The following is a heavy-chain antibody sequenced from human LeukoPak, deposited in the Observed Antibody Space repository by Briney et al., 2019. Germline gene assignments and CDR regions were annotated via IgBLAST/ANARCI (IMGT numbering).Heavy chain of an antibody. CDR1: GGSISSYY. V-gene: IGHV4-59*08. J-gene: IGHJ5*02. CDR2: IYYSGST. D-gene: IGHD1-20*01. CDR3: ARSAGITGTRAWFDP. Sequence: KPSETLSLTCTVSGGSISSYYWSWIGQPPGKGLEWIGYIYYSGSTNYNPSLKSRVTISVDTSKNQFSLKLSSVTAADTAVYYCARSAGITGTRAWFDPWGQGTLVTVSS.